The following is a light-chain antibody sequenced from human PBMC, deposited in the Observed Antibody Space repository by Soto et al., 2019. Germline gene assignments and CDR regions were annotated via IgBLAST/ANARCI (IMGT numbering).Light chain of an antibody. V-gene: IGLV8-61*01. CDR1: SGSVSSSYY. Sequence: QAVVTQEPSFSVSPGRTVTVTCGLSSGSVSSSYYPSWYQQTPGQAPRTLIYSTNIRSSGVPDRFSGSILGNKAALTITGAQADDESDYYCVLYMGSGVWVFGGETQLTVL. J-gene: IGLJ3*02. CDR2: STN. CDR3: VLYMGSGVWV.